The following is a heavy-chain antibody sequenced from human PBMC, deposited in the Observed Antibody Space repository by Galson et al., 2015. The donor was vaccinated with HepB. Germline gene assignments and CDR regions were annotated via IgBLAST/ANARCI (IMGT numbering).Heavy chain of an antibody. CDR1: GGTFSSYA. CDR2: IIPIFGTA. J-gene: IGHJ3*02. V-gene: IGHV1-69*13. D-gene: IGHD3-10*01. Sequence: SVKVSCKASGGTFSSYAISWVRQVPGQGLEWMGGIIPIFGTANYAQKFQGRVTITADESTSTAYMELSSLRSEDTAVYYCARDRGDYYGSGSYVAFDIWGQGTMVTVSS. CDR3: ARDRGDYYGSGSYVAFDI.